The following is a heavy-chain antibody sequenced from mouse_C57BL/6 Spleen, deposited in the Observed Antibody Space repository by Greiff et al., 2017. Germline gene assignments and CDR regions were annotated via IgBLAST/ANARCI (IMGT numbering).Heavy chain of an antibody. CDR3: ARVRLPYDFDC. Sequence: QVQLQQSGPELVKPGASVKISCKASGYPFSSSWMNWVKQRPGKGLEWIGRIYPGDGDTNYNGKFKGKATLTADKSSSTAYMQLSSLPSEDSAVYFCARVRLPYDFDCWGQGITLS. CDR1: GYPFSSSW. CDR2: IYPGDGDT. D-gene: IGHD1-2*01. J-gene: IGHJ2*01. V-gene: IGHV1-82*01.